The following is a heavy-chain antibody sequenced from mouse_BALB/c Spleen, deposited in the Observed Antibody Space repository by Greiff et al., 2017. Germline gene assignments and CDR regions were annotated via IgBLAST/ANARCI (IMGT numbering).Heavy chain of an antibody. V-gene: IGHV7-3*02. CDR2: IRNKANGYTT. Sequence: EVKVEESGGGLVQPGGSLRLSCATSGFTFTDYYMSWVRQPPGKALEWLGFIRNKANGYTTEYSASVKGRFTISRDNSQSILYLQMNTLRAEDSATYYCARVGYPYYAMDYWGQGTSVTVSS. CDR3: ARVGYPYYAMDY. CDR1: GFTFTDYY. D-gene: IGHD2-2*01. J-gene: IGHJ4*01.